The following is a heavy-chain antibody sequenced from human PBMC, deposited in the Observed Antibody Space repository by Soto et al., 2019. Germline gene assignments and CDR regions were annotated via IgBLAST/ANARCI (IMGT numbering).Heavy chain of an antibody. CDR1: GFSLSTSGMC. J-gene: IGHJ6*02. CDR2: IDWDDDK. Sequence: SGPTLVNPTQTLTLTCTFSGFSLSTSGMCVSWIRQPPGKALEWLALIDWDDDKYYSTSLKTRLTISKDTSKNQVVLTMTNMDPVDTATYYCARSDSGSYVRRYYYYGMDVWGQGTTVTVSS. D-gene: IGHD1-26*01. CDR3: ARSDSGSYVRRYYYYGMDV. V-gene: IGHV2-70*01.